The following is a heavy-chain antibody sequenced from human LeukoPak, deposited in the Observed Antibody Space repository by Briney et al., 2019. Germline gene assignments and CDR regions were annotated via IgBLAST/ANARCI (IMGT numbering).Heavy chain of an antibody. J-gene: IGHJ4*02. D-gene: IGHD3-10*01. CDR2: ITSSGGTI. CDR3: ASRPPPSRGPYDY. V-gene: IGHV3-48*03. Sequence: PGGPLRLSCAASGFTFSNYEMNWVRQAPGKGLESVSYITSSGGTIYYADSVKGRFTISRDNAKNSLYLQMHSLRAEDTAVYYCASRPPPSRGPYDYWGQGTLVTVSS. CDR1: GFTFSNYE.